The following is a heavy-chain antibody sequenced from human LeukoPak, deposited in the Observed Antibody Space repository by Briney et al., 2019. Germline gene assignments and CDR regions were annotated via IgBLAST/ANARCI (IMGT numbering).Heavy chain of an antibody. J-gene: IGHJ5*02. Sequence: TSETLSLTCTVSGGSISSGGYYWSWIRQHPGKGLEWIGYIYYSGSTYYNPSLKSRVTISVDTSKNQFSLKLSSVTAADRAVYYCARVHGIEDWFDPWGQGTLVTVSS. CDR2: IYYSGST. V-gene: IGHV4-31*03. D-gene: IGHD2-15*01. CDR3: ARVHGIEDWFDP. CDR1: GGSISSGGYY.